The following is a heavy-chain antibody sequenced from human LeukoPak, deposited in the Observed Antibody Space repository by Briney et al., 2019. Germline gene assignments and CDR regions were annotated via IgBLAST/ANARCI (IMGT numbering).Heavy chain of an antibody. CDR1: GGSFSGYY. D-gene: IGHD2-2*03. CDR2: INHSGST. CDR3: ARAVGYCTSTSCYLGDY. Sequence: SETLSITCAVYGGSFSGYYWSWIRQPPGKGLEWIGEINHSGSTNYNPSLKSRVTISVDTSKNQFSLKLSSVTATDTAAYYCARAVGYCTSTSCYLGDYWGQGTLVTVSS. V-gene: IGHV4-34*01. J-gene: IGHJ4*02.